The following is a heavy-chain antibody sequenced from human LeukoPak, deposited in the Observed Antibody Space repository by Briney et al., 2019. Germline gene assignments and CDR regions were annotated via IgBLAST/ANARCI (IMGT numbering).Heavy chain of an antibody. CDR1: GDSVSSNSAA. CDR2: TYYRSKWYY. CDR3: ARDPVGGSTIFDY. D-gene: IGHD1-26*01. V-gene: IGHV6-1*01. J-gene: IGHJ4*02. Sequence: SQALSLTCAISGDSVSSNSAAWNWIRQSPSRGLEWLGRTYYRSKWYYDYAVAVKSRISINPDTSKNQFSLQLSSVTPEDTAVYYCARDPVGGSTIFDYWGQGTLVTVSS.